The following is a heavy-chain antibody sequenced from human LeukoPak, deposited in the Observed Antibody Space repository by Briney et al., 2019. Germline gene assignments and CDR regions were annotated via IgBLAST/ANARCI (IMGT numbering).Heavy chain of an antibody. CDR2: IGSSNNYI. J-gene: IGHJ4*02. CDR1: GFTFSSYT. D-gene: IGHD2-2*01. Sequence: GGSLRLSCAASGFTFSSYTMTWVRRAPGKGLEWVSSIGSSNNYIHYADSMKGRVTISRDNAKNSLYLQMDSLRVEDTAVYYCARDERECSSTSCYWVYWGQGTLVIVSS. V-gene: IGHV3-21*01. CDR3: ARDERECSSTSCYWVY.